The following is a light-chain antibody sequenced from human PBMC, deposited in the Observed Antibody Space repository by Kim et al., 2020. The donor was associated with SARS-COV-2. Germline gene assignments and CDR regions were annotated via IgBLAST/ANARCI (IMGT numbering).Light chain of an antibody. V-gene: IGKV3-20*01. CDR1: RSVSNNH. CDR2: GAS. Sequence: EIVLTQSPGTLSLSPGERATLSCRASRSVSNNHLAWFQQKLGQAPRLLISGASNRANGIPDRFSGSGSGTDFTLTISRLEPVDLAVYYCQKYASSPRTFGQGTKVDIK. J-gene: IGKJ1*01. CDR3: QKYASSPRT.